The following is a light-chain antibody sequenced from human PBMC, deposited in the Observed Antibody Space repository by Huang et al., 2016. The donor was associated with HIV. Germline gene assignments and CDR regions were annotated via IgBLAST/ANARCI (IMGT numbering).Light chain of an antibody. Sequence: ELVLTQSPATLSLSPGQRATLSCRASQSVSSYLAWYQQKPGQAPRLIINDTSKRATGVPAMFSGSGSGTDFTLTINRLEPEDFAVYYCQQHSNWPLLGQGTKLEI. CDR2: DTS. V-gene: IGKV3-11*01. CDR3: QQHSNWPL. CDR1: QSVSSY. J-gene: IGKJ2*01.